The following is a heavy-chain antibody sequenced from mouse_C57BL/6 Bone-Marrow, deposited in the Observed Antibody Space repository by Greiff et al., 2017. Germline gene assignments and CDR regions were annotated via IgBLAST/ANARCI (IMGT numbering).Heavy chain of an antibody. CDR2: INYDGSST. CDR3: ARAPYRNYFDY. D-gene: IGHD2-14*01. Sequence: EVQLVESEGGLVQPGSSMKLSCTASGFTFSDYYMAWVRQVPEKGLEWVANINYDGSSTYYLDSLKSRFIISRDNAKNILYLQMSSLKSEDTATYYCARAPYRNYFDYWGQGTTLTVSS. CDR1: GFTFSDYY. V-gene: IGHV5-16*01. J-gene: IGHJ2*01.